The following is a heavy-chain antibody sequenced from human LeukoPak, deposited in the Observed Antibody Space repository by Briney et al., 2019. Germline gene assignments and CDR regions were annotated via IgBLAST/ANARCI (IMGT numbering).Heavy chain of an antibody. J-gene: IGHJ5*02. D-gene: IGHD1-1*01. CDR3: ARHGTTGTNLNWFDP. Sequence: SETLSLTCTVSGGSISSYYWSWIRQPPGKGLEWIGYIYYSGSTNYNPSLKSRVGISIDTSKSQFSLKVGSVTAADTAVYYCARHGTTGTNLNWFDPWGQGTLVTVSA. CDR1: GGSISSYY. CDR2: IYYSGST. V-gene: IGHV4-59*01.